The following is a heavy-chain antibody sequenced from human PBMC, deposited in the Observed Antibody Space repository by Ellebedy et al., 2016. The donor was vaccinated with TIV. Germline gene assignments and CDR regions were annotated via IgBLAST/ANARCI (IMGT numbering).Heavy chain of an antibody. D-gene: IGHD2-15*01. CDR1: GYTFTSYY. Sequence: ASVKVSXXASGYTFTSYYMHWVRQAPGQGLEWMGWINPNSGGTNYAQKFQGRVTMTRDTSISTAYMELSRLRSDDTAVYYCARDQEIVVVVAATSQLYYYGMDVWGQGTTVTVSS. CDR2: INPNSGGT. V-gene: IGHV1-2*02. CDR3: ARDQEIVVVVAATSQLYYYGMDV. J-gene: IGHJ6*02.